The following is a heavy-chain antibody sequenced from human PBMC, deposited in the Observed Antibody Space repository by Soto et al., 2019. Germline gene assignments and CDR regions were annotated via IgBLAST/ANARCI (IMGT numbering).Heavy chain of an antibody. Sequence: EVQLVESGGGLVQPGGSLRLSCAASGFTFRNNWMSWVRQAPGRGLEWVARIKQDGSERYYVDSVKGRFTISRDNSKNTLYLQMNSLRAEDTAMYYCARDHLRWGGVAAARIGGGDYWGQGTLVTVSS. CDR2: IKQDGSER. CDR3: ARDHLRWGGVAAARIGGGDY. V-gene: IGHV3-7*01. CDR1: GFTFRNNW. D-gene: IGHD6-13*01. J-gene: IGHJ4*02.